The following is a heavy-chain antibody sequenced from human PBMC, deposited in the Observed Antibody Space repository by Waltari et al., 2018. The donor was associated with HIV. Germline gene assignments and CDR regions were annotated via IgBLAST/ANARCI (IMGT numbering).Heavy chain of an antibody. CDR3: ARDSRDGYNLGPQVDL. J-gene: IGHJ2*01. Sequence: QVQLQESGPGLVKPSETLSLTCTVSGGSISSYYWSWIRQPPGKGLEWIGYIYYSGSTNYNPSLNSRVTISVDTSKNQFSLKLSSVTAADTAVYYCARDSRDGYNLGPQVDLWGRGTLVTVSS. D-gene: IGHD5-12*01. CDR1: GGSISSYY. CDR2: IYYSGST. V-gene: IGHV4-59*01.